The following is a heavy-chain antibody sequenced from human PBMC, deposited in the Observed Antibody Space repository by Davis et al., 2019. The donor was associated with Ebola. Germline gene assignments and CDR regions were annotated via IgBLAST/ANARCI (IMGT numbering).Heavy chain of an antibody. CDR3: AGFWDYYYYYMDV. V-gene: IGHV1-69*13. CDR1: GGTFSSYA. CDR2: IIPIFGTA. D-gene: IGHD3-16*01. Sequence: SVKVSCRASGGTFSSYAISWVRQAPGQGLEWMGGIIPIFGTANYAQKFQGRVTITADESTSIAYMELSSLRSEDTAVYYCAGFWDYYYYYMDVWGKGTTVTVSS. J-gene: IGHJ6*03.